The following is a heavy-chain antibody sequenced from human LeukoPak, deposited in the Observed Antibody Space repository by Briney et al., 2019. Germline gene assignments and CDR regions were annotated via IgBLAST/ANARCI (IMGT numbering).Heavy chain of an antibody. CDR3: ARDSKYYASSAYYNAFDI. Sequence: GGSLRPSGAASGFTFRRHWMSWARQASGKGLEWVANIDQDGSEKYYVDSVKGRFTISRDNANNSLYLQMNSLRAEDTAVYYCARDSKYYASSAYYNAFDIWGQGTMVTVSS. V-gene: IGHV3-7*05. CDR1: GFTFRRHW. J-gene: IGHJ3*02. D-gene: IGHD3-22*01. CDR2: IDQDGSEK.